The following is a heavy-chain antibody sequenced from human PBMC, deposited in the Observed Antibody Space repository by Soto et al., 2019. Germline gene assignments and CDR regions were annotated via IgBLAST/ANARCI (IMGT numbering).Heavy chain of an antibody. D-gene: IGHD3-22*01. CDR2: INPNSGGT. Sequence: SVKVSCKASGYTFTGYYMHWVREAPGQGLEWMGWINPNSGGTNYAQKFQGRVTMTRDTSISTAYMELSRLRSDDTAVYYCARGYYDSSGYYPGVWGQGTLVTVSS. J-gene: IGHJ4*02. V-gene: IGHV1-2*02. CDR1: GYTFTGYY. CDR3: ARGYYDSSGYYPGV.